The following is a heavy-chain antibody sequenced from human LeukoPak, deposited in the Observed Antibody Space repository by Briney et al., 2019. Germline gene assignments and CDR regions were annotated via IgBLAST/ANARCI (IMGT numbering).Heavy chain of an antibody. V-gene: IGHV1-24*01. CDR3: ARGYDILTGYYYYYYGMDV. J-gene: IGHJ6*02. CDR2: FDPEDGET. D-gene: IGHD3-9*01. Sequence: ASVKVSCKVSGYTLTDLSVHWVRQTPGKGLEWMGGFDPEDGETIYAQKFQGRVTITRDTSASTAYMELSSLRSEDTAVYYCARGYDILTGYYYYYYGMDVWGQGTTVTVSS. CDR1: GYTLTDLS.